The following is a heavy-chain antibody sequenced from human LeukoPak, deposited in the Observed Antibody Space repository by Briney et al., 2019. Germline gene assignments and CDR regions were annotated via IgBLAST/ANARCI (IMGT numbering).Heavy chain of an antibody. CDR3: ARHGRHNFDY. J-gene: IGHJ4*02. D-gene: IGHD5-24*01. CDR1: GLTFSNYW. V-gene: IGHV3-7*01. Sequence: GSLRLSFAASGLTFSNYWMSWVRPAPGKGLEWVANIKEDGSEKYYGDSVRGRFTISRDNAKSSLNLQMSSLRADDTAVYYCARHGRHNFDYWGQGTLVTVSS. CDR2: IKEDGSEK.